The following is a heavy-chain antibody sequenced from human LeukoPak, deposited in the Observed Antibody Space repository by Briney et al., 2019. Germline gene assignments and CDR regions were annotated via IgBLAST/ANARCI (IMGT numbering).Heavy chain of an antibody. CDR1: GGSISSSSYY. D-gene: IGHD1-26*01. CDR2: IYYSGST. V-gene: IGHV4-39*01. Sequence: SETLSLTCTVSGGSISSSSYYWGWIRQPPGKGLEWIVSIYYSGSTYYNPSLKSRVTISVDTSKNQFSLKLSSVTAADTAVYYCARHPEEWELGAFDIWGQGTMVTVSS. CDR3: ARHPEEWELGAFDI. J-gene: IGHJ3*02.